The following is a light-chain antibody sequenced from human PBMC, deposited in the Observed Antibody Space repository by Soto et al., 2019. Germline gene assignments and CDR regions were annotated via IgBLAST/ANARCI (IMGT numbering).Light chain of an antibody. CDR2: GAS. CDR1: QSVTNSF. V-gene: IGKV3-20*01. J-gene: IGKJ1*01. CDR3: QPYVSSPWS. Sequence: ELVLAQSPGTLSLSPGERATLSCSASQSVTNSFLAWYQQKPGQAPRLLIYGASRRATGIPDRFTGSGSGTDFTPTISRLEPEYCAVDDCQPYVSSPWSFGQGTKVEI.